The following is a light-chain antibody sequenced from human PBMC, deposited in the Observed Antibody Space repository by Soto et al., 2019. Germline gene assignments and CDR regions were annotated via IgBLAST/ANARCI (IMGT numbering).Light chain of an antibody. CDR3: QQYGTSEII. CDR1: QSVSSNY. J-gene: IGKJ5*01. V-gene: IGKV3-20*01. Sequence: EIVMTQSPATLSVSPGERATLSCRASQSVSSNYVAWFHQKPGQAPRLLIYGASSRATGVPDRFSASGSGTDFTLTISRLEPEDFAVFFCQQYGTSEIIFGQGTRLEIK. CDR2: GAS.